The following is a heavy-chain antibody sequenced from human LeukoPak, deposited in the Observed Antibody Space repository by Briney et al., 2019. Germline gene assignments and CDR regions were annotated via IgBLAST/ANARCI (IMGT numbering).Heavy chain of an antibody. CDR1: GYTFTSYY. Sequence: ASVKVSCKASGYTFTSYYMHWVRQAPGQGLEWTGIINPSGGSTSYAQKFQGRVTMTRDTSTSTVYMELSSLRSEDTAVYYCARESHVTREDYWGQGTLVTVSS. D-gene: IGHD3-10*01. J-gene: IGHJ4*02. V-gene: IGHV1-46*01. CDR2: INPSGGST. CDR3: ARESHVTREDY.